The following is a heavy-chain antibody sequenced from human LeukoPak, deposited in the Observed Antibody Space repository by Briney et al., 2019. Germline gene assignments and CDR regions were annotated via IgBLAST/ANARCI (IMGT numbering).Heavy chain of an antibody. D-gene: IGHD4-11*01. CDR3: AKDMTALLTTVTIDY. V-gene: IGHV3-21*04. CDR1: GFTFSSYS. CDR2: TSSSSSYI. J-gene: IGHJ4*02. Sequence: GGSLRLSCAASGFTFSSYSMNWVRQAPGKGLEWVSSTSSSSSYIYYADSVKGRFTISRDNAKNSLYLQMNSLRAEDMALYYCAKDMTALLTTVTIDYWGQGTLVTVSS.